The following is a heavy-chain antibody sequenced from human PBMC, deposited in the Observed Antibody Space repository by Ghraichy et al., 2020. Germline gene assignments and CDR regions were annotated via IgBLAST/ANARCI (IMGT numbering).Heavy chain of an antibody. V-gene: IGHV4-39*01. CDR3: ARHGRYQLTSTYDFDF. J-gene: IGHJ4*02. CDR1: GGSTSNSSYY. D-gene: IGHD2-2*01. CDR2: IYYSGST. Sequence: GSLRLSCTVSGGSTSNSSYYWVWIRQPPGKGLEWIGSIYYSGSTYYNPSLKSRLTMSVDTSSNNFSLELSTMTDADTAVYYCARHGRYQLTSTYDFDFWSQGTLVTVSS.